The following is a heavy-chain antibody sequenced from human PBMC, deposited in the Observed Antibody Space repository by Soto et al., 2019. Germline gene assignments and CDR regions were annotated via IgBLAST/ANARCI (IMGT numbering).Heavy chain of an antibody. D-gene: IGHD3-3*01. J-gene: IGHJ5*02. CDR2: INPHGGST. Sequence: GASVKVSCKAPGDTFTSYYLNWVRKAPGQGLEWMGVINPHGGSTKYAQKFQGRITMTRDTSRSTVYMELSSLRSDDTAIYYCARSSGGNFGIIMEGSNWFDPWGQGTLVTVSS. CDR3: ARSSGGNFGIIMEGSNWFDP. V-gene: IGHV1-46*01. CDR1: GDTFTSYY.